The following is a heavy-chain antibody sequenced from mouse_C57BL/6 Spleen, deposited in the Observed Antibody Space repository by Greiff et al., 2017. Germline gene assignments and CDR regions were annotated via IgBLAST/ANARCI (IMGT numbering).Heavy chain of an antibody. D-gene: IGHD1-3*01. J-gene: IGHJ2*01. CDR2: INYDGSST. CDR1: GFTFSDYY. CDR3: ARGLNFDY. Sequence: DVKLVESEGGLVQPGSSMKLSCTASGFTFSDYYMAWVRQVPEKGLEWVANINYDGSSTYYLDSLKSRFIISRDNAKNILYLQMSSLKSEDTATYYCARGLNFDYWGQGTTLTVSS. V-gene: IGHV5-16*01.